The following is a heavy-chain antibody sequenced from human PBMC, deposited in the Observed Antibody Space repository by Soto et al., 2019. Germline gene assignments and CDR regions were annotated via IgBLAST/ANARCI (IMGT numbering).Heavy chain of an antibody. CDR2: INPSGGST. V-gene: IGHV1-46*01. Sequence: QVQLVQSGAEVKKPGASVKVSCKASGYTFTIYYMHWVRQAPGQGLEWMGIINPSGGSTSYAQKFQGRVTMTRDTSTSTVYMELSSLRSEDTAVYYCASPSGGYYYDSSGYAPLDYWGQGTLVTVSS. CDR1: GYTFTIYY. J-gene: IGHJ4*02. CDR3: ASPSGGYYYDSSGYAPLDY. D-gene: IGHD3-22*01.